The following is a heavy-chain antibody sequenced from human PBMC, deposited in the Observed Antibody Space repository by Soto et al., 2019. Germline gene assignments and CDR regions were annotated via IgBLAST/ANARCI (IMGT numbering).Heavy chain of an antibody. CDR1: GDTFPKKV. CDR2: MNPNSGNT. J-gene: IGHJ4*01. CDR3: ARVMSAGHSYF. V-gene: IGHV1-8*01. D-gene: IGHD6-13*01. Sequence: GASGKVSCKASGDTFPKKVINWVRQAPGQGLEWIGWMNPNSGNTGYAQKFKGRVTMTRSTSLGTAYIELSSLTSDDTAVYYCARVMSAGHSYFRGHGTLVPVSS.